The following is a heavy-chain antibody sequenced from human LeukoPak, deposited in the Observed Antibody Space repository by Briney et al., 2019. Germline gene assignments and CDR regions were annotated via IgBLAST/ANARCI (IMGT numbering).Heavy chain of an antibody. J-gene: IGHJ4*02. Sequence: GGSLRLSCAASGFTFSSYAMSWVRQAPGKGLEWVSAIGGSGGSTYYADSVKGRFTISRDNSKNTLYLQMNSLRAEDTAVYYCANILGYCSGGSCYSAIFDYWGQGTLVTVSS. CDR2: IGGSGGST. D-gene: IGHD2-15*01. CDR1: GFTFSSYA. V-gene: IGHV3-23*01. CDR3: ANILGYCSGGSCYSAIFDY.